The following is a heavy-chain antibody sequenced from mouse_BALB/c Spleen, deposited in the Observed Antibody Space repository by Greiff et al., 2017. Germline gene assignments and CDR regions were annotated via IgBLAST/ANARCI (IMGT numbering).Heavy chain of an antibody. CDR3: ARKGDYDGTSFAY. CDR1: GYTFTSYW. Sequence: VQLQQSGAELARPGAAVKMSCKASGYTFTSYWMHWVKQRPGQGLEWIGYINPSTGYTEYNQKFKDKATLTADKSSSTAYMQLSSLTSEDSAVYYCARKGDYDGTSFAYWGQGTLVTVSA. CDR2: INPSTGYT. J-gene: IGHJ3*01. V-gene: IGHV1-4*01. D-gene: IGHD2-4*01.